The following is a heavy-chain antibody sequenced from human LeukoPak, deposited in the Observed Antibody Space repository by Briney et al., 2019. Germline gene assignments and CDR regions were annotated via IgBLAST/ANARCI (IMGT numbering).Heavy chain of an antibody. Sequence: GASVKVSCKASGGTFSSYAISWVRQAPGQGLEWMGGIIPIFGAANYAQKFQGRVTITADESTSTAYMELSSLRSEDTAVYYCARVHLGGFDYWGQGTLVTVSS. CDR1: GGTFSSYA. V-gene: IGHV1-69*13. CDR2: IIPIFGAA. CDR3: ARVHLGGFDY. J-gene: IGHJ4*02. D-gene: IGHD3-16*01.